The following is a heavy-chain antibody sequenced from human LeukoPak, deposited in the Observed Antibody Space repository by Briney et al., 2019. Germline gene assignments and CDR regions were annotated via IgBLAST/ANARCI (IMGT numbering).Heavy chain of an antibody. Sequence: GGSLRLSCAASGFTFSSYAMHWVRQAPGKGLEYVSAISSNGGSTYYANSVKGRFTISRDNSKNTLYLQMNSLRAEDTAVYYCAKTCGYDADYFDYWGQGTLVTVSS. V-gene: IGHV3-64*01. CDR1: GFTFSSYA. D-gene: IGHD5-12*01. CDR3: AKTCGYDADYFDY. CDR2: ISSNGGST. J-gene: IGHJ4*02.